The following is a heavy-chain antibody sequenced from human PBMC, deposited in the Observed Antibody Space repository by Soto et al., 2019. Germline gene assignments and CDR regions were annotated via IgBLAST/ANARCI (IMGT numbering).Heavy chain of an antibody. J-gene: IGHJ4*02. CDR3: ATLGLQQAF. CDR1: GFTFSKYA. CDR2: ISNDGSNP. D-gene: IGHD2-21*02. Sequence: GGSLRLSCAASGFTFSKYAMHWVRQARGTGLEWVAVISNDGSNPYYADSVKGRFTISRDNAKNTLYLQMNSLRAEDTAVYYCATLGLQQAFWGQGTLVTVSS. V-gene: IGHV3-30-3*01.